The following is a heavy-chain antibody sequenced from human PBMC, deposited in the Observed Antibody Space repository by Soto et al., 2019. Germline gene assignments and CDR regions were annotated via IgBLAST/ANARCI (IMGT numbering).Heavy chain of an antibody. CDR3: ASDLGGFPDY. D-gene: IGHD5-12*01. CDR2: ISAYNGNR. Sequence: QVQLVQSGAEVKKPGASVKVSCKASGYSFTSYGISWVRQAPGQGLEWMGWISAYNGNRKYAQKFQGRVTMTTDTATSTAYMELRSLRSDDTAVYYCASDLGGFPDYWGQGTRVTVSS. CDR1: GYSFTSYG. J-gene: IGHJ4*02. V-gene: IGHV1-18*01.